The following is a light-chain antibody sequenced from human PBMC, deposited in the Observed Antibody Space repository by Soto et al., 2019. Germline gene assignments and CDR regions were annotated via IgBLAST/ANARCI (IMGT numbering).Light chain of an antibody. V-gene: IGKV3-15*01. CDR2: GAS. Sequence: EIVMTQSPATLSVSPGERATLSCMASQSVSSNLAWYQQKPGQAPRLLIYGASTRATGIPARFSGSGSGTEFTLTISSLQSEDFAVYHCQQYNNWPLTFGGGTKVEIK. CDR3: QQYNNWPLT. J-gene: IGKJ4*01. CDR1: QSVSSN.